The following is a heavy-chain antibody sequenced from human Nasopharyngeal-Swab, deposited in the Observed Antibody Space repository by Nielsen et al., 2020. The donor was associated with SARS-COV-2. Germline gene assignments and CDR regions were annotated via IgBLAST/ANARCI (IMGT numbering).Heavy chain of an antibody. CDR3: AKDRDSGDDSGEYYYYYGMDV. D-gene: IGHD5-12*01. J-gene: IGHJ6*02. CDR1: GFTFSDSA. V-gene: IGHV3-73*01. Sequence: GESLKISCAASGFTFSDSAIHWVRQASGEGLEWVARIRSKGNNYATAYSASVKGRFIIFRDDPTNTAYLQMNSLRAEDTAIYYCAKDRDSGDDSGEYYYYYGMDVWGQGTTVTVSS. CDR2: IRSKGNNYAT.